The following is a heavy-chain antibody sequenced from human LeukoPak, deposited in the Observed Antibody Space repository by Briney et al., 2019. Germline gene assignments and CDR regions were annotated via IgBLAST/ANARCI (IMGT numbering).Heavy chain of an antibody. CDR1: GGSISSYY. V-gene: IGHV4-59*01. Sequence: SEPVSLTCTVSGGSISSYYWSWIRQPPGKGLEWIGYIYYSGSTTYNPSLKSRVTISVDTSKNQFSLKLSSVTAADTAVYYCARDHGLDAFDIWGQGTIVTVSS. CDR2: IYYSGST. CDR3: ARDHGLDAFDI. J-gene: IGHJ3*02. D-gene: IGHD3/OR15-3a*01.